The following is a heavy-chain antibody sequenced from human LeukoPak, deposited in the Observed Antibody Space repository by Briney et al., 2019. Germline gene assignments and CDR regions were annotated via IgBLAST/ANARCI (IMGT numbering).Heavy chain of an antibody. V-gene: IGHV1-46*01. D-gene: IGHD3-16*01. CDR3: ARNPLSLRGVDS. CDR2: INPSGGST. CDR1: GYTFTSYH. Sequence: ASVKVSCKASGYTFTSYHLHWVRQAPGQGLEWMGIINPSGGSTTYAQKFQGRVTMTRETSTSTVYMELSSLRSEDTAVYYCARNPLSLRGVDSWGQGALVTVS. J-gene: IGHJ4*02.